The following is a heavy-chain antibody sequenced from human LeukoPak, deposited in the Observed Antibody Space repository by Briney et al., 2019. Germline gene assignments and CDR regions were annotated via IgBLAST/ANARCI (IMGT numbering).Heavy chain of an antibody. Sequence: SETLSLTCAVYGGSFSGYYWSWIRQPPGKGLEWIGEINHSGSTYYNPSLKSRITMSVDTSKNQFSLKLSSVTAADTAVYYCARLVFLEWLLTDYWGQGTLVTVSS. CDR2: INHSGST. V-gene: IGHV4-34*01. J-gene: IGHJ4*02. D-gene: IGHD3-3*01. CDR3: ARLVFLEWLLTDY. CDR1: GGSFSGYY.